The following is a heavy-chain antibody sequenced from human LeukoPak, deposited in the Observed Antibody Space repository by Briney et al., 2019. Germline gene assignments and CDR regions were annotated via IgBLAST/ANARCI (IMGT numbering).Heavy chain of an antibody. J-gene: IGHJ4*02. Sequence: GGSLRLSCTVSGLSFRSRAFHWVRQAPGKGLDWVLSITGSGGTTFYADSVKGRFSISRDDSKNTLYLQMRSLRVDDTGFYYCMSKPILGGADYWGQGSLVTVSS. V-gene: IGHV3-23*01. CDR1: GLSFRSRA. D-gene: IGHD1-26*01. CDR3: MSKPILGGADY. CDR2: ITGSGGTT.